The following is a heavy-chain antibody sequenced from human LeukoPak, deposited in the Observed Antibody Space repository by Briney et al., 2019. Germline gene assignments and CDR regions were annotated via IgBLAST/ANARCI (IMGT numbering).Heavy chain of an antibody. CDR1: GFTFSSYA. V-gene: IGHV3-64D*06. CDR2: ISSNGGST. J-gene: IGHJ4*01. CDR3: VKAGRTNRSPTDHFDH. Sequence: GGSLRLSCSASGFTFSSYAMHWVRQAPGKGLEYVSAISSNGGSTYYADSVKGRFTISRDNSKNTLYLQMSSLRAEDTAVYYCVKAGRTNRSPTDHFDHLGQGTLVTVSS. D-gene: IGHD1-14*01.